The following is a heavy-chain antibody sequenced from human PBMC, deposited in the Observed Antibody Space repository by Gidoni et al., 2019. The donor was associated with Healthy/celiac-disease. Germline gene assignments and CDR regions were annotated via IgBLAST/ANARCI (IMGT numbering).Heavy chain of an antibody. D-gene: IGHD4-4*01. V-gene: IGHV3-23*01. Sequence: EVQLLESGGGLVQPGGSLRLSCAASGFTFSSYAMSWVRQAPGKGLEWVSAISGSGGSTYYADSVKGRFTISRDNSKNTLYLQMNSLRAEDTAVYYCAKEAIYSKAHPYYFDYWGQGTLVTVSS. CDR1: GFTFSSYA. CDR2: ISGSGGST. J-gene: IGHJ4*02. CDR3: AKEAIYSKAHPYYFDY.